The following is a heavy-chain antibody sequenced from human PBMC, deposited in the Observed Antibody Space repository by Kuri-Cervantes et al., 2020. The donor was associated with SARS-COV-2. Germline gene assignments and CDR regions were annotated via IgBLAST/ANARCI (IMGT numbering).Heavy chain of an antibody. D-gene: IGHD6-13*01. Sequence: SETLSLTCTVSGGSISSYYWSWIRQPPGKGLEWIGYIYHSGSTYYNPSLKSRVTISVDRSKNQFSLKLSSVTAADTAVYYCARSPGIAAAGTNWFDPWGQGTLVTVSS. J-gene: IGHJ5*02. V-gene: IGHV4-59*12. CDR1: GGSISSYY. CDR2: IYHSGST. CDR3: ARSPGIAAAGTNWFDP.